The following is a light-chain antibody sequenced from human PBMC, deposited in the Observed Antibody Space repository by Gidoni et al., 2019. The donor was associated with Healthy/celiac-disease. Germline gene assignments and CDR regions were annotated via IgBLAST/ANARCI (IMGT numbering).Light chain of an antibody. CDR2: AAS. J-gene: IGKJ1*01. Sequence: DIQMTQSPSSLSASVGDRFTITCRARQSISSYLNWYQQKPGKAPKLLIYAASSLQSVVPSRFSGSGSGTDFTLTIRSLQPEDFATYYCQQSDSTLWTFGQGTKVEIK. CDR1: QSISSY. CDR3: QQSDSTLWT. V-gene: IGKV1-39*01.